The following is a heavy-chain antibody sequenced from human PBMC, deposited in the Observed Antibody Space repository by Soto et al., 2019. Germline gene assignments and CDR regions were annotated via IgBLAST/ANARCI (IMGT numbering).Heavy chain of an antibody. V-gene: IGHV5-10-1*01. D-gene: IGHD6-13*01. Sequence: PXESLTISRKGSGYSFAIYWISLVRQMPGKGLEWMGRIDPSDSYTNYSPSFQGHVTVSADKSISTAYLQWNSLKASDTAMYYCARQAAAGRAAFDYWGLGTLVTVSS. CDR3: ARQAAAGRAAFDY. J-gene: IGHJ4*02. CDR2: IDPSDSYT. CDR1: GYSFAIYW.